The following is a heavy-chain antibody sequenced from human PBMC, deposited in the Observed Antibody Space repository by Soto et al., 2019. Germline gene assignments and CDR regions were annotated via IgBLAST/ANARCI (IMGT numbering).Heavy chain of an antibody. D-gene: IGHD6-19*01. J-gene: IGHJ5*02. CDR1: GGSVSSDRW. Sequence: QVQLQESGPGLVKPSGTLSLTCAVSGGSVSSDRWWTWVRQAPGKGLEWIGEIHSYGCTNYNPSLKRRGTIVVDKLKNQFSVSLTSGTAADTAVYFCAGQWLAGYGAFEPWGQGTLVTVSS. V-gene: IGHV4-4*02. CDR3: AGQWLAGYGAFEP. CDR2: IHSYGCT.